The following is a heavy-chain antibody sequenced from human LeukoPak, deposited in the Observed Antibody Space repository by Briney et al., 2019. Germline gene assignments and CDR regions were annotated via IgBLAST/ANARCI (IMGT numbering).Heavy chain of an antibody. J-gene: IGHJ6*03. V-gene: IGHV4-34*01. CDR1: VGSFSGYY. CDR2: INNSGST. D-gene: IGHD3-3*01. Sequence: SETLSLTCAVYVGSFSGYYWSWIRQPPGKGLEWIGEINNSGSTNYNPSLKSRVTISVDTSKNQFSLKLSSVTAADTAVYCCARARYDFWSGYSHYYYYMDVWGKGTTVTVSS. CDR3: ARARYDFWSGYSHYYYYMDV.